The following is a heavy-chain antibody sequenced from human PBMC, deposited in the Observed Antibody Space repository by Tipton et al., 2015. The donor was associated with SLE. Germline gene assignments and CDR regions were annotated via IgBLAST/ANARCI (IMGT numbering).Heavy chain of an antibody. D-gene: IGHD1-26*01. CDR2: ISSNGGST. J-gene: IGHJ3*02. CDR1: GFTFSSYA. CDR3: VKDASIVGASDAFDI. Sequence: GSLRLSCSASGFTFSSYAMHWVRQAPGKGLEYVSAISSNGGSTYYADSVKGRFTISRDNSKNTLYLQMSSLRAEDTAVYYCVKDASIVGASDAFDIWGQGTMVTVSS. V-gene: IGHV3-64D*06.